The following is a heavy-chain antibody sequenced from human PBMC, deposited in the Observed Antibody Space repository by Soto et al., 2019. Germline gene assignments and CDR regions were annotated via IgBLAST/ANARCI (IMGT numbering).Heavy chain of an antibody. CDR3: ARHPERIAQIGWFDP. Sequence: PGGSLRLSCAASGVTFSNYWIDWVRQAPGKGLEWVANIKGDGSVINYLDSVRGRFTISRDNAKNSLYLQMNSLRAEDTAVYYCARHPERIAQIGWFDPWGQGTLVTVSS. V-gene: IGHV3-7*01. J-gene: IGHJ5*02. CDR2: IKGDGSVI. CDR1: GVTFSNYW. D-gene: IGHD6-13*01.